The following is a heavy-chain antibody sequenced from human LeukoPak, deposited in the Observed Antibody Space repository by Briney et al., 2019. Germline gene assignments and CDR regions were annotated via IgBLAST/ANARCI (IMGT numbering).Heavy chain of an antibody. CDR2: IDLKSGGN. Sequence: ASVKVSCKASGYTFTDNYMHWVRQAPGQGLEWMGWIDLKSGGNNSEQRSQDRVTMTRDTAITTSYMELSSLTPDDTAIYYCARWRGYSSGWSGPFDDWGQGALVTVSS. CDR1: GYTFTDNY. J-gene: IGHJ4*02. D-gene: IGHD6-19*01. CDR3: ARWRGYSSGWSGPFDD. V-gene: IGHV1-2*02.